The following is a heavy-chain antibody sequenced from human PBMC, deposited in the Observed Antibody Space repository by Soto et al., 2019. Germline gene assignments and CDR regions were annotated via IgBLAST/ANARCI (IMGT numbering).Heavy chain of an antibody. CDR3: AGAYSYNYAFDY. CDR2: IFSAGMT. V-gene: IGHV3-53*01. J-gene: IGHJ4*02. CDR1: GFTVKGNY. D-gene: IGHD1-1*01. Sequence: PGGSLRLSCAPSGFTVKGNYVGWARQASGRGMEWVSIIFSAGMTYYTDSVKGRFTISKDISKNTLSLQMNSLRADDTAVYFCAGAYSYNYAFDYWGLGTPVTSPQ.